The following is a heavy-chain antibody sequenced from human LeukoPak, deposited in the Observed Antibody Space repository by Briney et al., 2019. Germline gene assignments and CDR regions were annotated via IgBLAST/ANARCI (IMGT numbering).Heavy chain of an antibody. CDR1: GGSISSSSYY. V-gene: IGHV4-39*07. CDR2: IYYSGST. Sequence: SETLSLTCTVSGGSISSSSYYWGWIRQPPGKGLEWIGSIYYSGSTYYNPSLKSRVTISVDTSKNQFSLKLSSVTAADTAVYYCAREVPAGDPYRSNYYYYMDVWGKGTTVTVSS. D-gene: IGHD2-2*01. J-gene: IGHJ6*03. CDR3: AREVPAGDPYRSNYYYYMDV.